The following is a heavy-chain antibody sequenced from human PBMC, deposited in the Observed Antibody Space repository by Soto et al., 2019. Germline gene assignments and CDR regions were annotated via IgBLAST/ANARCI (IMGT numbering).Heavy chain of an antibody. CDR2: IYYSGST. CDR3: ARRSRETVAAGYYYYYGMDV. CDR1: GGSISSSSYY. Sequence: QLQLQESGPGLVKPSETLSLTCTVSGGSISSSSYYWGWIRQPPGKGLEWIGSIYYSGSTYYNPSLKRRVTISVDTSKNQFSLKRSSVTAADTAVYYCARRSRETVAAGYYYYYGMDVWGQGTTVTVSS. J-gene: IGHJ6*02. D-gene: IGHD2-15*01. V-gene: IGHV4-39*01.